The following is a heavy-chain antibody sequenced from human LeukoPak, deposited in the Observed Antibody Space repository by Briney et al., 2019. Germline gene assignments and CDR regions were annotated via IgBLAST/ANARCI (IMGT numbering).Heavy chain of an antibody. CDR2: IRYDGSNK. V-gene: IGHV3-30*02. J-gene: IGHJ4*02. CDR1: RITFSSYG. D-gene: IGHD1-1*01. Sequence: PGGSLRLSCAASRITFSSYGMHWVRQAPGKGLEWVAFIRYDGSNKYYADSVKGRFTISRDDSKNTLYLQMNSLRAEDTAVYYCAKEYNIGDSFDYWGQGTLVTVSS. CDR3: AKEYNIGDSFDY.